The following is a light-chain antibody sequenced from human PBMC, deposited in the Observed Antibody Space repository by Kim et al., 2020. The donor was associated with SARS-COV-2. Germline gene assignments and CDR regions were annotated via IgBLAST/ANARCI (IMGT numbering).Light chain of an antibody. Sequence: EIVLTQSPATLSLSPGERATLSCRASQSVSSFLAWYQHKPGQPPRLLIYDASNRATGIPARFSGSGSGTDFTLTISSLEPEDFAVYYCQQRSNWPPLTFGGGTKVDIK. CDR2: DAS. J-gene: IGKJ4*01. CDR1: QSVSSF. V-gene: IGKV3-11*01. CDR3: QQRSNWPPLT.